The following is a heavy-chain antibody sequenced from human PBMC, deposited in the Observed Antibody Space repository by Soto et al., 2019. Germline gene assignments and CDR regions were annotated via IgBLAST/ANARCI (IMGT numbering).Heavy chain of an antibody. CDR2: IKGDGSET. V-gene: IGHV3-74*01. D-gene: IGHD5-12*01. Sequence: GGSLRLSCVASGFTFGSRAMSWVRQAPGKGLVWVSRIKGDGSETNYADSVKGRFTISRDNAKNTLYLQLNSLRAEDTAVYYCLRGNSGYGNFDYWGQGTRVTVSS. CDR1: GFTFGSRA. CDR3: LRGNSGYGNFDY. J-gene: IGHJ4*02.